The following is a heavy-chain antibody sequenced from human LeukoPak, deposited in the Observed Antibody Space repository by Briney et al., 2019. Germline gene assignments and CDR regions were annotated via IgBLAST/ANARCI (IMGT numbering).Heavy chain of an antibody. CDR2: ISTSGGST. J-gene: IGHJ4*02. Sequence: PGGSLRLSCAASGFTFSSYAMSWVRQAPGKGLEWVSTISTSGGSTYCADSVKGRFTISRDNSKNTLYLQMNSLRAEDTALYYCAKSLFYDSSGQAFDYWGQGTLVTVSS. V-gene: IGHV3-23*01. CDR3: AKSLFYDSSGQAFDY. CDR1: GFTFSSYA. D-gene: IGHD3-22*01.